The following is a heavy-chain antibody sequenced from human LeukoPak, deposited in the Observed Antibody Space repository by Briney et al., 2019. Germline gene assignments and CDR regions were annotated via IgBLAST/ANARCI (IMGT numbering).Heavy chain of an antibody. CDR1: GGTFSSYA. CDR2: IIPILGIA. D-gene: IGHD5-12*01. J-gene: IGHJ4*02. CDR3: ARGNSGYDSSRSDY. Sequence: GASVKVSCKASGGTFSSYAISWVRQAPGQGLEWMGRIIPILGIANYAQKFQGRVTITADKSTSTAYMELSSLRSEDTAVYYCARGNSGYDSSRSDYWGQGTLVTVSS. V-gene: IGHV1-69*04.